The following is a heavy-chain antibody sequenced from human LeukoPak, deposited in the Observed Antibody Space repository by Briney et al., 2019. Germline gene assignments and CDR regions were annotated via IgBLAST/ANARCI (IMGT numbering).Heavy chain of an antibody. V-gene: IGHV4-59*01. J-gene: IGHJ1*01. CDR1: GGSISSYY. CDR2: IYYSGST. D-gene: IGHD2-2*01. CDR3: ARMLDCSSTSCYFQH. Sequence: ASETLSLTCTVSGGSISSYYWSWIRQPPGKGLEWIGYIYYSGSTNYNPSLKSRVTISVDTSKNQFSLKLSSVTAADTAVYYCARMLDCSSTSCYFQHWGQGTLVTVSS.